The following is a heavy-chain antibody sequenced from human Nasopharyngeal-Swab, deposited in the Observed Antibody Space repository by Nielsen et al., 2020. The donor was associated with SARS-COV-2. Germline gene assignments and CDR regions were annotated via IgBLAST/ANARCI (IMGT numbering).Heavy chain of an antibody. CDR1: GFTFSNYG. CDR2: IWYDGSNK. V-gene: IGHV3-33*01. CDR3: AREGIVGATKLDY. Sequence: GGSLRLSCVASGFTFSNYGIHWVRQAPGKGLEWVAVIWYDGSNKYYADSVKGRFTISRDNSKNTLYLQMNSLRAEDTAVYYCAREGIVGATKLDYWGQGTLVTVSS. D-gene: IGHD1-26*01. J-gene: IGHJ4*02.